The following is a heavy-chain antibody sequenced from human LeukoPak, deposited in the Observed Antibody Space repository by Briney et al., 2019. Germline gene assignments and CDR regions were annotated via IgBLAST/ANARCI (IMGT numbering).Heavy chain of an antibody. V-gene: IGHV5-51*01. Sequence: GESPKISCKGSGYSFTSYWIGWVRQMPGKGLEWMGIIDPGDSDTRYRPSFQGQVIISADSSNNTAYLQWSSLKASDTAMYYCARLFSGATLGEVWGQGTLVSVSS. CDR3: ARLFSGATLGEV. CDR2: IDPGDSDT. J-gene: IGHJ4*02. CDR1: GYSFTSYW. D-gene: IGHD1-26*01.